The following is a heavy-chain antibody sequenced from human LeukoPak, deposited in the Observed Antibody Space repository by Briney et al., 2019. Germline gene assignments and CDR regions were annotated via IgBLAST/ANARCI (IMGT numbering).Heavy chain of an antibody. CDR2: TRPDGTAE. CDR3: ARDGGLHTNFDY. Sequence: GGSLRLSCAASGFTFRNYWMGWVRQAPGKGLEWVANTRPDGTAEYYADSVRGRFTTSRDNANNFLYLQMNSLRGEDTAVYYCARDGGLHTNFDYWSQGTLVTVSS. D-gene: IGHD2-15*01. CDR1: GFTFRNYW. J-gene: IGHJ4*02. V-gene: IGHV3-7*01.